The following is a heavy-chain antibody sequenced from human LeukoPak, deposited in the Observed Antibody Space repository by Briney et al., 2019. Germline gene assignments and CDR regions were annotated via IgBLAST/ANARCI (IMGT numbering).Heavy chain of an antibody. CDR2: IYYSGST. CDR1: GGSISSSSYY. D-gene: IGHD1-26*01. CDR3: ARGRWDLQGNWYFDL. V-gene: IGHV4-39*07. J-gene: IGHJ2*01. Sequence: ASETLSLTCTVSGGSISSSSYYWGWIRQPPGKGLEWIGSIYYSGSTNYNPSLKSRVTISVDTSKNQFSLKLSSVTAADTAVYYCARGRWDLQGNWYFDLWGRGTLVTVSS.